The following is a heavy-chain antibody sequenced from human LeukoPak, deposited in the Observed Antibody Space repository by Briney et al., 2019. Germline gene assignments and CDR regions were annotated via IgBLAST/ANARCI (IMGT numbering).Heavy chain of an antibody. CDR3: ARGGELAAEYFQH. J-gene: IGHJ1*01. CDR2: IYHSGST. V-gene: IGHV4-38-2*01. D-gene: IGHD1-26*01. CDR1: GYSISSGYY. Sequence: SETLSLTCAVSGYSISSGYYWGWIRQSPGKGLEWIGIIYHSGSTYYNPSLKSRVTISVDTPKNQFSLKLSSVTAADTAVYYCARGGELAAEYFQHWGQGTLVTVSS.